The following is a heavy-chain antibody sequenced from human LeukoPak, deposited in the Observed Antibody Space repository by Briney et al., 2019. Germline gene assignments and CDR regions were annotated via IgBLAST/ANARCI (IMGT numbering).Heavy chain of an antibody. V-gene: IGHV1-69*13. J-gene: IGHJ4*02. CDR1: GDTFSNYA. CDR3: ARSNNVFFAGDH. Sequence: ASVKVSCKASGDTFSNYAFSWVRQAPGQGLEWMGAIIPMSGTTHYAQNLQGRVTITSDESTRTVYLEVTSLRSEDTALYYCARSNNVFFAGDHWGQGTLVTVSS. CDR2: IIPMSGTT. D-gene: IGHD1/OR15-1a*01.